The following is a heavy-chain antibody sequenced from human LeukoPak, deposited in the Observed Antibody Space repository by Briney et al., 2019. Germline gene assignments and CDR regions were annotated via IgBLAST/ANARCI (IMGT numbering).Heavy chain of an antibody. CDR3: ARPRGSRDGYIIDY. J-gene: IGHJ4*02. CDR1: GYSFEHYW. CDR2: IYPGDSDT. Sequence: GESLKISCKGSGYSFEHYWIGWVRQMPGKGLEWMGIIYPGDSDTRYSPSFQGQVTISADKSISTAFLQWTSLQVSDTAMYYCARPRGSRDGYIIDYWGQGTLVTVSS. V-gene: IGHV5-51*01. D-gene: IGHD5-24*01.